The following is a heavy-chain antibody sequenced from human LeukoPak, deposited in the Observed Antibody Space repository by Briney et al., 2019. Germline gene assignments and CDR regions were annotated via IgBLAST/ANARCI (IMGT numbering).Heavy chain of an antibody. CDR1: GFTVSSNY. CDR3: ARGGYDSSGYYFDY. V-gene: IGHV3-53*01. CDR2: IYSGGTT. Sequence: TGGSLRLSCAASGFTVSSNYMSWVRQAPGKGLEWVSVIYSGGTTYYADSVKGRFTISRDNSKNTLHLQMNRLRAEDTAVYYCARGGYDSSGYYFDYWGQGTLVTVSS. J-gene: IGHJ4*02. D-gene: IGHD3-22*01.